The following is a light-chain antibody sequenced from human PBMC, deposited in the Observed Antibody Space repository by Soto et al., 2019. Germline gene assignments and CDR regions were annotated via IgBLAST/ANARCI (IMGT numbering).Light chain of an antibody. CDR3: SSYTGNNTVV. Sequence: QSALTQPASVSGSPGQSITISCTGSSSDVGGYNYVSWYQQHPGKAPKLMIYGVSIRPSGISNRFSDSKSGNTASLTISGLQAEDEADYHCSSYTGNNTVVFGGGTKLTVL. V-gene: IGLV2-14*01. J-gene: IGLJ2*01. CDR1: SSDVGGYNY. CDR2: GVS.